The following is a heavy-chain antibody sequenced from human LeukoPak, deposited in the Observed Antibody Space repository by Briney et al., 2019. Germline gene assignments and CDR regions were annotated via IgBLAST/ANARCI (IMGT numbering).Heavy chain of an antibody. CDR3: ARVYYDSSGYYPLGY. CDR1: GYTFTSYG. Sequence: VASVKVSCKASGYTFTSYGISWVRQAPGQGLEWMGWISAYNGNTNYAQKFQGRVTMATDTSTSTAYMELRSLRSDDTAVYYCARVYYDSSGYYPLGYWGQGTLVTVSS. V-gene: IGHV1-18*01. CDR2: ISAYNGNT. J-gene: IGHJ4*02. D-gene: IGHD3-22*01.